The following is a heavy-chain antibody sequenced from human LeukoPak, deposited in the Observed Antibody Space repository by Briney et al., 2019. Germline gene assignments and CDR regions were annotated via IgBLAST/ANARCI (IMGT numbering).Heavy chain of an antibody. CDR2: IYYSGST. CDR1: GVSVSSGSYY. D-gene: IGHD3-9*01. V-gene: IGHV4-61*01. CDR3: ARLPYYDILTGYIDY. Sequence: PSETLSLTCTVSGVSVSSGSYYWSWIRQPPGKGLEWIGYIYYSGSTNYNPSLKSRVTISVDTSKNQFSLKLSSVTAADTAVYYCARLPYYDILTGYIDYWGQGTLVTVSS. J-gene: IGHJ4*02.